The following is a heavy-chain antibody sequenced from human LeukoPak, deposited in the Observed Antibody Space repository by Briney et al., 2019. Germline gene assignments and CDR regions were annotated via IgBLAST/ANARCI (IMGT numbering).Heavy chain of an antibody. CDR3: ARGGYCSSTSCYYYGMDV. Sequence: SGGSLRLSCAASGFTFSSYDMHWVRQATGKGLEWVSDIGTAGDTYYPGSVKGRFTISRENAKNSLYLQMNSLRAGDTAVYYCARGGYCSSTSCYYYGMDVWGQGTTVTVSS. D-gene: IGHD2-2*01. V-gene: IGHV3-13*04. J-gene: IGHJ6*02. CDR2: IGTAGDT. CDR1: GFTFSSYD.